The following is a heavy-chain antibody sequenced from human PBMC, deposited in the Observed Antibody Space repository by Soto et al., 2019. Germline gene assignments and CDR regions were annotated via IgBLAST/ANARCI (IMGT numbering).Heavy chain of an antibody. D-gene: IGHD1-7*01. CDR1: GFTFDDYA. CDR3: AKDGTPSTCIGY. J-gene: IGHJ4*02. CDR2: ISWNSGSI. Sequence: GGSLRLSCAASGFTFDDYAMHWVRQAPGKGLEWVSGISWNSGSIGYADSVKGRFTISRDNAKNSLYLQMNSLRAEDTALYYCAKDGTPSTCIGYWGQGTLVTVSS. V-gene: IGHV3-9*01.